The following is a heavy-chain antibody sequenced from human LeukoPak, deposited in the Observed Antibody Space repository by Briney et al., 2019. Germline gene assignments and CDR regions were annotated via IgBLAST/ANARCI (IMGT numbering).Heavy chain of an antibody. CDR2: IYYSGST. Sequence: SQTLSLTCTVSGGSISSGDYYWSWIRQPPGRGLEWIGYIYYSGSTYYNPSLKSRVTISVDTSKHQFSLKLSSVTAADTAVYYCTGGSYSRYFDYWGQGTLVTVSS. J-gene: IGHJ4*02. V-gene: IGHV4-30-4*08. D-gene: IGHD1-26*01. CDR3: TGGSYSRYFDY. CDR1: GGSISSGDYY.